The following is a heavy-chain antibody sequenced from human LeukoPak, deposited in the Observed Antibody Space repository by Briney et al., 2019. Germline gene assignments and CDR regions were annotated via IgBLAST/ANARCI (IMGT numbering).Heavy chain of an antibody. D-gene: IGHD6-13*01. V-gene: IGHV3-23*01. CDR1: GFTFSSYA. J-gene: IGHJ4*02. CDR3: AKRSAPGTYYFDS. CDR2: LSAGGSGT. Sequence: GGSLRLSRAASGFTFSSYAMSWVRQAPGKGLEWVSSLSAGGSGTYYADSVKGRFTISRDNSKNTLYVQMNSLRAEDTAVYYCAKRSAPGTYYFDSWGQGTLVSVSS.